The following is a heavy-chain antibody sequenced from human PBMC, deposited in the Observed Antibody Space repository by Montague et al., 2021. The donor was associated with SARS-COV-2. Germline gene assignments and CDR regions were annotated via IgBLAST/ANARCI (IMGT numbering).Heavy chain of an antibody. CDR2: ISYSGST. CDR1: GGSISSYY. D-gene: IGHD2/OR15-2a*01. CDR3: ASFRRTQFLFSTLYSGMDV. V-gene: IGHV4-59*01. J-gene: IGHJ6*02. Sequence: SETLSLTCTVSGGSISSYYWSWIRQPPGRGLQWIGYISYSGSTNYNPSLKSRVTLSVDTSKNHFTLRLSSVTAADTAVYYCASFRRTQFLFSTLYSGMDVWGQGTTVTVSS.